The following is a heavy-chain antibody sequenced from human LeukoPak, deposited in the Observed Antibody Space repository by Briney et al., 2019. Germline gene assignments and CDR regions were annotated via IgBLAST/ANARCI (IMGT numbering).Heavy chain of an antibody. Sequence: SETLSITCTVSGGSISGYYWSWIRQPPGKGLEWIGFIYYSGSTNYNPSLKSRVTISVDTSKNQFSLKLSSVTAADTALYYCARYGYGGYYFDYWGQGTLVTVSS. J-gene: IGHJ4*02. CDR1: GGSISGYY. CDR2: IYYSGST. D-gene: IGHD5-18*01. CDR3: ARYGYGGYYFDY. V-gene: IGHV4-59*08.